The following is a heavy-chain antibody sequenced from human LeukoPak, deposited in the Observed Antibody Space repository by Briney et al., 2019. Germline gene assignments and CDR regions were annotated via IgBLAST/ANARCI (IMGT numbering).Heavy chain of an antibody. J-gene: IGHJ4*02. Sequence: GASVKVSCKAYGYTFTSHPIHWVRQAPGQRLEWMGWINTGNGSTKYSQNFQNRVTITRDTSANTAYVELSSLTSEDTAVYYCAREPVIRGSVDYWGQGTLVTVSS. CDR3: AREPVIRGSVDY. CDR1: GYTFTSHP. CDR2: INTGNGST. D-gene: IGHD2-15*01. V-gene: IGHV1-3*04.